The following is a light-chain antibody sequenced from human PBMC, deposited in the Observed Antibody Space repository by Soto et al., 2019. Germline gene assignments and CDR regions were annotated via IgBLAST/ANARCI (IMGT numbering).Light chain of an antibody. CDR3: QQYDNLPLG. Sequence: DIQMTQSPSSLSANVGDRVTITCQASQDISNYLNWYQQKPGKAPKLLIYDASNLETGVPSRCSGSGSGTDFTFCISRLQPEDIATDYCQQYDNLPLGFGGGSKEAIK. V-gene: IGKV1-33*01. CDR2: DAS. CDR1: QDISNY. J-gene: IGKJ4*01.